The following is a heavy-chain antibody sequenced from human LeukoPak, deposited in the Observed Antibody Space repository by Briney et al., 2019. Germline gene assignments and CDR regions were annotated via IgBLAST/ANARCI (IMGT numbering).Heavy chain of an antibody. Sequence: ASVKVSCKASGYTFTGYYMHWVRQAPGQGLEWMGWINPNSGGTNYAQKFQGRVTMTRDTSTSTVYMELSSLRSEDTAVYYCAREKQWLDAFDIWGQGTMVTVSS. J-gene: IGHJ3*02. V-gene: IGHV1-2*02. CDR3: AREKQWLDAFDI. CDR1: GYTFTGYY. D-gene: IGHD6-19*01. CDR2: INPNSGGT.